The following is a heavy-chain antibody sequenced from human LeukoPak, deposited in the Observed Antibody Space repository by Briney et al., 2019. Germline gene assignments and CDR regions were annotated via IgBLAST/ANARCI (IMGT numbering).Heavy chain of an antibody. D-gene: IGHD3-10*01. Sequence: PGGSLRLSCAASGFTFSSYGMHWVRQAPGKGLEWVAVISYDGSNKYYADSVKGRSTISRDNSKNTLYLQMNSLRAEDTAVYYCAKETYYYGSSSPYYFDYWGQGTLVTVSS. CDR3: AKETYYYGSSSPYYFDY. V-gene: IGHV3-30*18. CDR2: ISYDGSNK. CDR1: GFTFSSYG. J-gene: IGHJ4*02.